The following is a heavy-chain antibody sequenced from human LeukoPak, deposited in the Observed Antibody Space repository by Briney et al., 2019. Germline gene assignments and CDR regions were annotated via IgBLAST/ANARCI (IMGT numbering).Heavy chain of an antibody. CDR1: GYSISSGYH. CDR3: ARENWVFDY. D-gene: IGHD7-27*01. Sequence: SETLPLTCVVYGYSISSGYHWGWIRQPPGKGLEWIGSVYRSGTTYYDPSLKSRVTLSVDTSKNQISLKVRSVTAADTAMYYCARENWVFDYWGQGILVTVSS. J-gene: IGHJ4*02. CDR2: VYRSGTT. V-gene: IGHV4-38-2*02.